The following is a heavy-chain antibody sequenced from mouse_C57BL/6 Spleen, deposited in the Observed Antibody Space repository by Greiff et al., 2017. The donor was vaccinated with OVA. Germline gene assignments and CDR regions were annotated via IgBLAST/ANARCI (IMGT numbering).Heavy chain of an antibody. V-gene: IGHV1-85*01. CDR3: ARGDYDGTSYFDY. Sequence: QVQLQQSGPELVKPGASVKLSCKASGYTFTSYDINWVKQRPGQGLEWIGWIYPRDGSTKYNEKFKGKATLTVDTSSSTAYMELHSLTSEDSAVYFCARGDYDGTSYFDYWGKGTTRTVSS. D-gene: IGHD2-4*01. CDR1: GYTFTSYD. J-gene: IGHJ2*01. CDR2: IYPRDGST.